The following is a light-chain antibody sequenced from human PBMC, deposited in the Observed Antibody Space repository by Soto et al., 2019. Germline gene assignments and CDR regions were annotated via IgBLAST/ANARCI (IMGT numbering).Light chain of an antibody. CDR3: EQHFGAHFT. J-gene: IGKJ3*01. V-gene: IGKV3-20*01. Sequence: EIVLTQSPGTLSLSPGERATLSCRATQSVPSNYLAWYQPKPGQAPRLLIHDASSRASGSPDRFSGSGSGTSFALAISRLEPEDFAVYYCEQHFGAHFTFAPGTKVDIK. CDR2: DAS. CDR1: QSVPSNY.